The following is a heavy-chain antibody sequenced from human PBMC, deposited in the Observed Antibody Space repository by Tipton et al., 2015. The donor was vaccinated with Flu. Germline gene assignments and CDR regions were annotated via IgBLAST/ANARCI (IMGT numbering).Heavy chain of an antibody. Sequence: GLVKPSETLSLTCTVSGYSISSGYYWGWVRQPPGKGLEWIGTIYHRGNTYYNPSLKSRVTISVDTSKNQLSLRLGSVTAADTAVYYCARSDYYVSDHYWVQGTLVTVSS. D-gene: IGHD3-10*01. V-gene: IGHV4-38-2*02. CDR1: GYSISSGYY. CDR2: IYHRGNT. CDR3: ARSDYYVSDHY. J-gene: IGHJ4*02.